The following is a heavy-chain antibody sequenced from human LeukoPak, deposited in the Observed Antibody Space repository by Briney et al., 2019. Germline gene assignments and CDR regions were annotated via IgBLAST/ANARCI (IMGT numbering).Heavy chain of an antibody. CDR1: GYTFTGYY. Sequence: ASVKVSCKASGYTFTGYYMHWVRQAPGQGLEWMGWINPNSGGTNYAQKFQGRVTMTRDTSISTAYMELSRLTSDDTAVYYCATVGQFGSGSYYKPLPYNWFDPWGQGTLVTVSS. V-gene: IGHV1-2*02. CDR2: INPNSGGT. D-gene: IGHD3-10*01. J-gene: IGHJ5*02. CDR3: ATVGQFGSGSYYKPLPYNWFDP.